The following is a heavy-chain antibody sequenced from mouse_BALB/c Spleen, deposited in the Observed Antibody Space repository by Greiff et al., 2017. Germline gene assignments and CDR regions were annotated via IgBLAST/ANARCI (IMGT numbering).Heavy chain of an antibody. V-gene: IGHV5-17*02. CDR3: ARGGYGSSYDWFAY. CDR1: GFTFSSFG. CDR2: ISSGSSTI. J-gene: IGHJ3*01. Sequence: EVKLQESGGGLVQPGGSRKLSCAASGFTFSSFGMHWVRQAPEKGLEWVAYISSGSSTIYYADTVKGRFTISRDNPKNTLFLQMTSLRSEDTAMYYCARGGYGSSYDWFAYWGQGTLVTVSA. D-gene: IGHD1-1*01.